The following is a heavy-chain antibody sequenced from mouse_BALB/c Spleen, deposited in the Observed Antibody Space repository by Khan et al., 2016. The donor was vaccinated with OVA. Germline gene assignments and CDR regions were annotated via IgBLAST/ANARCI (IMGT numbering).Heavy chain of an antibody. CDR1: GYTFTTYT. CDR3: VREGAYCRSYGWFAY. D-gene: IGHD2-14*01. J-gene: IGHJ3*01. CDR2: IIPSNDYT. V-gene: IGHV1-4*01. Sequence: QVRLQQSGAELARPGASVKMSCKASGYTFTTYTIHWVKQRPGQGLEWIGYIIPSNDYTNYNQKFKDRATLTADKSSSTAYMQLSSLTSEDSAVYYCVREGAYCRSYGWFAYWGQGTLVTVSA.